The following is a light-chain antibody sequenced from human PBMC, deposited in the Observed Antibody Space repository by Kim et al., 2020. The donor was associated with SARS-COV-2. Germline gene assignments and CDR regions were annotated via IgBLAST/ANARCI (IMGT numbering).Light chain of an antibody. V-gene: IGKV1-17*03. Sequence: DIQMTQSPSAMSASVGDRVTITCRASQDISNYLAWFRQRPGKVPERLIYVASSLQSGVPSRFSGSGSGTEFTLTISSLQPEDFATYYCLKYDIYPWTFGQGTKVDIK. CDR1: QDISNY. CDR2: VAS. J-gene: IGKJ1*01. CDR3: LKYDIYPWT.